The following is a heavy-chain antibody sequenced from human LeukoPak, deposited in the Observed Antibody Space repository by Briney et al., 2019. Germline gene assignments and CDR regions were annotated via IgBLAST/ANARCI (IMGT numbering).Heavy chain of an antibody. D-gene: IGHD5-18*01. Sequence: SEALSLTCTVSAGSISSGGYYWSWIRQHPGKGLDWIGYIYYSGSTYYYPSLKSRVTISVDTSKNQFSLKLSSETAAVTAVYYCASSSREYSYGYHFDYWGQGTLVTVSS. CDR3: ASSSREYSYGYHFDY. CDR1: AGSISSGGYY. CDR2: IYYSGST. V-gene: IGHV4-31*03. J-gene: IGHJ4*02.